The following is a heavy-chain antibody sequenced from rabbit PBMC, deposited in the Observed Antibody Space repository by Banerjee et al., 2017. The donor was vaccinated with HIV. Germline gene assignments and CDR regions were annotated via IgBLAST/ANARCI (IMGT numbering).Heavy chain of an antibody. CDR3: ARANDGVVGLNL. D-gene: IGHD2-1*01. Sequence: LVQPGGSLTLSCKAAGFSLSSHAMNWVRQAPGKGLEWIACIYAGSSGSTWYASWAKGRFTISKTSSTTVTLQMTSLTAADTATYFCARANDGVVGLNLWGQGPLVTVS. CDR2: IYAGSSGST. V-gene: IGHV1S40*01. J-gene: IGHJ4*01. CDR1: GFSLSSHA.